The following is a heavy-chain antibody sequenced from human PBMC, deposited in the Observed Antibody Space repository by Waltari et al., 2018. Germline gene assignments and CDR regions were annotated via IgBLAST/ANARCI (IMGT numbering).Heavy chain of an antibody. CDR2: VDDSGNT. V-gene: IGHV4-39*07. J-gene: IGHJ5*01. D-gene: IGHD2-2*01. CDR3: ARQRPAALVAWFDS. CDR1: GDSISRSDYY. Sequence: QLQLQESGPGLVKPSETLSLSCTVSGDSISRSDYYWGWIRQPPGKGLEWIGSVDDSGNTYYNPSLKSRVDISTDTSKNQLSLRLTSVTAAYSAVYHCARQRPAALVAWFDSWGQGTPVIVSS.